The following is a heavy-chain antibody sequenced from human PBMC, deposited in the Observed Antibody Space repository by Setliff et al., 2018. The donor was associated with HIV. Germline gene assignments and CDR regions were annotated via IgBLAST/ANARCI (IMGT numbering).Heavy chain of an antibody. J-gene: IGHJ4*02. Sequence: RLSCAASGFTFSNYWMSWVRQAPGKGLEWVANIKQDGSEKYYVDSVKGRFTISRDNAKKSLYLQMNSLRAEDTALYYCARDYSRYTWNYFDYWGQGTLVTVSS. CDR2: IKQDGSEK. CDR1: GFTFSNYW. V-gene: IGHV3-7*03. CDR3: ARDYSRYTWNYFDY. D-gene: IGHD1-20*01.